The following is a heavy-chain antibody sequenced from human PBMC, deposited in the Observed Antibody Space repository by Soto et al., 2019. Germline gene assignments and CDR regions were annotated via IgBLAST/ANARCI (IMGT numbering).Heavy chain of an antibody. CDR3: TKEEPGPGNPRLDY. CDR1: GFTFVSYA. J-gene: IGHJ4*02. Sequence: GSLRLSCAASGFTFVSYAMIWVRHAPGEGPQWVSAISGGGERTYYADSVKGRFTISRVHSQNTVYLYMNSLRADDTAVYYCTKEEPGPGNPRLDYWGQGVLVTVSS. CDR2: ISGGGERT. D-gene: IGHD1-1*01. V-gene: IGHV3-23*01.